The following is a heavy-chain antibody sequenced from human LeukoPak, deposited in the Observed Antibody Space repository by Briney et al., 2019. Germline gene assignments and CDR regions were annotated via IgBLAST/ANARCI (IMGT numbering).Heavy chain of an antibody. CDR1: GFTFSSYA. CDR2: ISGSGGST. Sequence: GGSLRLSCAASGFTFSSYAMSWVRQAPGKGLEWVSAISGSGGSTYYADSVKGRFTISRDNSKNTLYLQMNSLRVEDTAVYYCAKGGDYYGSGSYYDYWGQGTLVTVPS. V-gene: IGHV3-23*01. J-gene: IGHJ4*02. D-gene: IGHD3-10*01. CDR3: AKGGDYYGSGSYYDY.